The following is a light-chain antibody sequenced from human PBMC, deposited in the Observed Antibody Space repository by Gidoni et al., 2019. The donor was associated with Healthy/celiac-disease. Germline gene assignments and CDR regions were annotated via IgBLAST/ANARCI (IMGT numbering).Light chain of an antibody. CDR2: EVS. V-gene: IGLV2-23*02. CDR3: CSYAGSSTSG. CDR1: SSYVGSYNL. Sequence: QPALPPPASVSGSPGPALTISCTGTSSYVGSYNLVAWYQQHPGKAPKLMIYEVSKRPSGVSNRFSGAKSGNTASLTSSGLQAEDEADYYCCSYAGSSTSGFGGGTKLTVL. J-gene: IGLJ2*01.